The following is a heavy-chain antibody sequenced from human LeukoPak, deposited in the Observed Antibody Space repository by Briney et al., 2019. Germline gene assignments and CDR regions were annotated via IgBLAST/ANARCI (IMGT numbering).Heavy chain of an antibody. CDR2: IYYSGST. CDR1: GGSISSSSYY. D-gene: IGHD6-19*01. Sequence: PSETLSLTCTVSGGSISSSSYYWGWIRQPPGKGLEWIGSIYYSGSTYYNPSLKSRVTISVDTSKNQFSLKLSSVTAADTAVYYCARTPVAGTSYYYYYMDVWGKGTTVTVSS. J-gene: IGHJ6*03. CDR3: ARTPVAGTSYYYYYMDV. V-gene: IGHV4-39*07.